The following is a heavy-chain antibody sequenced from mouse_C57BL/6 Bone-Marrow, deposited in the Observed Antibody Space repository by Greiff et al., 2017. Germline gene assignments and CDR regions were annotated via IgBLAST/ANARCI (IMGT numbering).Heavy chain of an antibody. Sequence: DVQLQESGTVLARPGASVKMSCKTSGYTFTSYWMHWVKQRPGQGLEWIGAIYPGNSDTSYNQKFKGKAKLTAVTSASTAYMELSSLTNEDSAVYYCTNLITTVVSYYFDYWGQGTTLTVSS. J-gene: IGHJ2*01. CDR3: TNLITTVVSYYFDY. CDR1: GYTFTSYW. CDR2: IYPGNSDT. D-gene: IGHD1-1*01. V-gene: IGHV1-5*01.